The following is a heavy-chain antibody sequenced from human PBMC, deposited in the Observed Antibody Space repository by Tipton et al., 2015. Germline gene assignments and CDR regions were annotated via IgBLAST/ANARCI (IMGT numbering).Heavy chain of an antibody. Sequence: TLSLTCSVSGDSMTNGAFYWSWIRQLPGKGLEWIGYIQHSGRTYYNPSLKSRLTMSVDTSDHQVSLTLSSVTSADTAVYYCARGRGSPIFGVVIGCFDYWGQGSLVTVSS. J-gene: IGHJ4*02. V-gene: IGHV4-31*03. D-gene: IGHD3-3*01. CDR2: IQHSGRT. CDR3: ARGRGSPIFGVVIGCFDY. CDR1: GDSMTNGAFY.